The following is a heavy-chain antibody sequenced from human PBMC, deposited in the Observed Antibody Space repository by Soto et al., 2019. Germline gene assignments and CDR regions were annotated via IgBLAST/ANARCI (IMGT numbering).Heavy chain of an antibody. CDR3: ARVRRPQSSTDV. CDR2: IYYSGST. D-gene: IGHD6-6*01. V-gene: IGHV4-59*12. CDR1: GGSISSYY. Sequence: SETLSLTCTVSGGSISSYYWSWIRQPPGKGLEWIGYIYYSGSTNYNPSLKSRVTISVDTSKNQFSLKLSSVTAADTAVYYCARVRRPQSSTDVWGKGTTVTGSS. J-gene: IGHJ6*04.